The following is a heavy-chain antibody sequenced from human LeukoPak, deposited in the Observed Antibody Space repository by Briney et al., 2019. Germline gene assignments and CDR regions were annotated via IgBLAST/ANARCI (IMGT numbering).Heavy chain of an antibody. V-gene: IGHV3-23*01. CDR2: ISGSGGST. CDR1: GFTFSSYG. D-gene: IGHD5-18*01. J-gene: IGHJ6*03. Sequence: GGTLRLSCAASGFTFSSYGMSWVRQAPGKGLEWVSAISGSGGSTYYADSVKGRFTISRDNSKNTLYLQMNSLRAEDTAVYYCAKDGDVDTAMVYYYYYMDVWGKGTTVTISS. CDR3: AKDGDVDTAMVYYYYYMDV.